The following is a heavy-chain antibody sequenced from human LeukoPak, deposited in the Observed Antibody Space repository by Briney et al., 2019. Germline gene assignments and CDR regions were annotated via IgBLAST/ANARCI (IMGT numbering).Heavy chain of an antibody. Sequence: SGGSLRLSCAASAFTFSTDAITCVRQAPGKGLEWVSAISPSGDKTYYADSVKGRFTISRDNSKNTLYLQMNSLRAEDTAIYYCAKERSGGWPFDYWGQGTLVTVSS. J-gene: IGHJ4*02. D-gene: IGHD6-19*01. CDR1: AFTFSTDA. CDR2: ISPSGDKT. CDR3: AKERSGGWPFDY. V-gene: IGHV3-23*01.